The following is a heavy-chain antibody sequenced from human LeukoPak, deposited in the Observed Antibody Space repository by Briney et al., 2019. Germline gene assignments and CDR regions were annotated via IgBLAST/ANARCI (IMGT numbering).Heavy chain of an antibody. J-gene: IGHJ4*02. V-gene: IGHV1-69*13. CDR2: IIPIFGTA. Sequence: SVKVSCKASGGTFSSYAISWVRQAPGQGLECMGGIIPIFGTANYAQKFQGRVTITADESTSTAYMELSSLRSEDTAVYYCARLKRILDTAVVNYFDYWGQGTLVTVSS. CDR3: ARLKRILDTAVVNYFDY. D-gene: IGHD5-18*01. CDR1: GGTFSSYA.